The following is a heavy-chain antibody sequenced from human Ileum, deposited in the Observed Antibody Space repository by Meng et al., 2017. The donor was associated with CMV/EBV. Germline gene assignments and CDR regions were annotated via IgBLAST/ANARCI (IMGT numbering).Heavy chain of an antibody. CDR2: IIPVVSSI. CDR1: GGTFSNYP. V-gene: IGHV1-69*13. CDR3: ATGVDTALVY. J-gene: IGHJ4*02. D-gene: IGHD5-18*01. Sequence: QVHLVQSGAEVKKPXSSMRVSCKASGGTFSNYPITWVLQAPGQGLEWMGLIIPVVSSIKSAHKLQGRVTITADESTSTAYLDLSSLTSDDTAVYYCATGVDTALVYWGQGTLVTVSS.